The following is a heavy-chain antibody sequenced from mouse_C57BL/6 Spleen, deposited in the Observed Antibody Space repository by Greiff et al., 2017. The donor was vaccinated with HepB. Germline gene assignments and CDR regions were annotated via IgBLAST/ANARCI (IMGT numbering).Heavy chain of an antibody. V-gene: IGHV1-62-2*01. D-gene: IGHD2-2*01. CDR3: ERRDTMVFYWYFDV. CDR2: FYPGSGSI. Sequence: QVQLKQSGAELVKPGASVKLSCKASGYTFTEYTIHWVKQRSGQGLEWIGWFYPGSGSIKYNEKFKGKATLTADKSSSTAYLQLSSLTSEDSAVYFCERRDTMVFYWYFDVWGTGTTVTVSS. J-gene: IGHJ1*03. CDR1: GYTFTEYT.